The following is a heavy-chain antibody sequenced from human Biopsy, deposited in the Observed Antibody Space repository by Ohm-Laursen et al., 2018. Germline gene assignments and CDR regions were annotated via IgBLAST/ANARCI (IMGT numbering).Heavy chain of an antibody. Sequence: GSLRLSCAAFGFTVSGNYLNWVRQAPGKGLEWVSVIHPGGDTYYAGSVKGRFTISRDNSKNTLYLQMNSLRAEDTAIYFCSNHNGVGITCLMNFWGQGTLVTASS. J-gene: IGHJ4*02. D-gene: IGHD2-8*01. CDR1: GFTVSGNY. V-gene: IGHV3-53*01. CDR2: IHPGGDT. CDR3: SNHNGVGITCLMNF.